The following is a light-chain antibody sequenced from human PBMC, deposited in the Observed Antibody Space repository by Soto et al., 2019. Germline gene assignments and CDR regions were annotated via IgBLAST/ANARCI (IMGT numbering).Light chain of an antibody. CDR3: SSYAGSNIYVV. Sequence: QSALTQPPSASGSPGQSVTISCTGTGSDVGGYYVSWYQHHPGKAPKLMLYEVSTRPSGVPDRCSGSKSGNTASLTVSGLQAEDEADYYCSSYAGSNIYVVFGGGTKVTVL. CDR2: EVS. J-gene: IGLJ2*01. V-gene: IGLV2-8*01. CDR1: GSDVGGYY.